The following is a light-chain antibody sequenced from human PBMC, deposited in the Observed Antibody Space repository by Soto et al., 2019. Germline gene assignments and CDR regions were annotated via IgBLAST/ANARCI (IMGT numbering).Light chain of an antibody. J-gene: IGKJ1*01. Sequence: DIQMTQSPSTLSASVGDRVTITCRASQSISSWLDWYQQNPGKAPKLLIYDASSLESGVPSRSSVSGSGTEFTLTISSLQPDDFATYYCQQYNSYSPWTFRQGTKVEIK. CDR3: QQYNSYSPWT. CDR1: QSISSW. CDR2: DAS. V-gene: IGKV1-5*01.